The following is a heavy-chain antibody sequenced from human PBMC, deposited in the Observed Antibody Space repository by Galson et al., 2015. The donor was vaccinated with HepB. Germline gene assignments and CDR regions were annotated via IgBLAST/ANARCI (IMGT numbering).Heavy chain of an antibody. CDR2: ISGGGDSA. CDR1: GFIFRNFA. D-gene: IGHD3-10*01. Sequence: SLRLSCAASGFIFRNFAMSWVRQAPGKGLEWVSAISGGGDSAFFADSVKGRVIISRDNSKNTLYFQMNSLRFDDTAVYYCAKVEGLWFGDNWFGPWGQGTLVTVSS. J-gene: IGHJ5*02. V-gene: IGHV3-23*01. CDR3: AKVEGLWFGDNWFGP.